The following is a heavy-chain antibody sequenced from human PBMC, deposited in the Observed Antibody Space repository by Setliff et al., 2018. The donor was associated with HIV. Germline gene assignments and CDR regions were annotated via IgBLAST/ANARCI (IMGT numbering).Heavy chain of an antibody. CDR1: GGSISSSSYY. J-gene: IGHJ6*02. CDR3: ARENGRTNYYYYYGMDV. CDR2: MYYSGST. Sequence: PSETLSLTCTVSGGSISSSSYYWGWLRQPPGKGLEWIGSMYYSGSTYYNLSLQSRVTISVDTSKNHFSLKLSSVTAADTAVYYCARENGRTNYYYYYGMDVWGQGTTVTVSS. V-gene: IGHV4-39*02.